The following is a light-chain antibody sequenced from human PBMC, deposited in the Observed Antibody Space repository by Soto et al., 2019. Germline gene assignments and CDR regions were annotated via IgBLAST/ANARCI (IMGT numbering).Light chain of an antibody. CDR1: QSVSSY. CDR3: QQYGTSEII. V-gene: IGKV3-20*01. CDR2: DTS. Sequence: EIVLTQSPATLSLSPGERATLSFRASQSVSSYLAWYQQKPGQAPRLLIYDTSSRASGIPDRFSGSGSGTDFTLTISRLETEDFAVFYCQQYGTSEIIFGQGTRLEIK. J-gene: IGKJ5*01.